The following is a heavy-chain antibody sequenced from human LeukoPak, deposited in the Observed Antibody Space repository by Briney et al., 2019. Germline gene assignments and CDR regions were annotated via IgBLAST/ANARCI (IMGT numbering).Heavy chain of an antibody. CDR2: IYISGST. J-gene: IGHJ5*02. CDR3: ARRFRYTSGRGPRSSWFDP. V-gene: IGHV4-61*02. Sequence: PSETLSLTCTVSGGSISSGSYYWSWIRQPAGKGLEWIGRIYISGSTNYNPSLKSRVTMSVDTSKNQFSLKLSSVTAADTAVYYCARRFRYTSGRGPRSSWFDPWGQGTLVTVSS. D-gene: IGHD6-19*01. CDR1: GGSISSGSYY.